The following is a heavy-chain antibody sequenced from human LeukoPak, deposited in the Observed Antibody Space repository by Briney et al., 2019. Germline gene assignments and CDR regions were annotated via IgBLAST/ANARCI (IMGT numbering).Heavy chain of an antibody. CDR1: GGSISSGSYY. Sequence: SQTLSLTCTVSGGSISSGSYYWSWIRQPAGKGLEWIGRIYTSGSTNYNPSLKSRVTTSVDTSKNQFSLKLSSVTAADTAVYYCASDRKDNWNYITWGQGTLVTVSS. CDR3: ASDRKDNWNYIT. CDR2: IYTSGST. V-gene: IGHV4-61*02. J-gene: IGHJ5*02. D-gene: IGHD1-7*01.